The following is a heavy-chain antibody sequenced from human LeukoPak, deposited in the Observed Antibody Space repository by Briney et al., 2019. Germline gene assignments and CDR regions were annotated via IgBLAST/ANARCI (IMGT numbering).Heavy chain of an antibody. CDR2: IYYTGST. CDR1: GGSVSSSRYY. Sequence: SETLSLTCPVSGGSVSSSRYYWGWIRQPPGKGLEWIGSIYYTGSTYYKPSLKSRVTISVDASKNQISLKLSSVTAADTAVYFCATHKSFDYLSPIDSWGRGTLVTVSS. V-gene: IGHV4-39*01. CDR3: ATHKSFDYLSPIDS. D-gene: IGHD3-9*01. J-gene: IGHJ4*02.